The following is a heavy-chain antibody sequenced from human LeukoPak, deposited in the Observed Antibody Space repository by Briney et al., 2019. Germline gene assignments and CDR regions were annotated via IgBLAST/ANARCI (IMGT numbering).Heavy chain of an antibody. V-gene: IGHV1-8*03. CDR2: MNPNSGDT. D-gene: IGHD3-22*01. CDR3: AKQDSLYYYDSKGTYFDY. CDR1: GYTFTSHD. J-gene: IGHJ4*02. Sequence: ASMKVSCKASGYTFTSHDINWARQATGQGLEWMGWMNPNSGDTGYAQKFQGRVTITRNTSISTAYMELSSLRSEDTAVYYCAKQDSLYYYDSKGTYFDYWGQGTLVTVSS.